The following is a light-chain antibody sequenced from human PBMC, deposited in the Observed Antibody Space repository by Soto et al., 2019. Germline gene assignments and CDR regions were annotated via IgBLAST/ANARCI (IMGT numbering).Light chain of an antibody. V-gene: IGKV3-15*01. CDR1: QSVSSN. Sequence: EIVMTQSPATLSVSPGERATLSCRARQSVSSNLAWYQQHPGHAPRLLIYGASTRATGIPARFSGSGSGTECTLTISSLQSEDFAVYYCQQYNNWPWTFGQGTKVEIK. CDR2: GAS. CDR3: QQYNNWPWT. J-gene: IGKJ1*01.